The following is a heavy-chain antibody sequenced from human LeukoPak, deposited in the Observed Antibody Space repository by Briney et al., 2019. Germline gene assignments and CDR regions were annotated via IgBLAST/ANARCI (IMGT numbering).Heavy chain of an antibody. V-gene: IGHV4-34*01. D-gene: IGHD3-3*01. Sequence: SETLSLTCAVYGGSFSGYYWSWIRQPPGKGLEWIGEINHSGSTNYNPSLKSRVTISVDTSKNQFSLKLSSVTAADTAVYYCARSPTAATYYDFWSGLKGKDYFDYWGQGTLVTVSS. CDR2: INHSGST. CDR1: GGSFSGYY. J-gene: IGHJ4*02. CDR3: ARSPTAATYYDFWSGLKGKDYFDY.